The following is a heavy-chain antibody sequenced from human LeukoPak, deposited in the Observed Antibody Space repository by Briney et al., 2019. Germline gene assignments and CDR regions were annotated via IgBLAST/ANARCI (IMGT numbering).Heavy chain of an antibody. CDR3: ARAWISGWFDP. CDR2: INHSGST. CDR1: GGSFSGYY. J-gene: IGHJ5*02. V-gene: IGHV4-34*01. D-gene: IGHD6-25*01. Sequence: PSESLSLTCAVYGGSFSGYYWSWIRQPPGKGLEWIGEINHSGSTNCNPPLKSRVTISVDTSKNQLSLKLSSVTAADTAVYYCARAWISGWFDPWGQGTLVTVSS.